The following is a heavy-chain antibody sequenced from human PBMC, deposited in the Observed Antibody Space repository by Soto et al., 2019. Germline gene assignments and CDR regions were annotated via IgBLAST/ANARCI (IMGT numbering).Heavy chain of an antibody. CDR1: GGSIITGDHY. J-gene: IGHJ4*02. V-gene: IGHV4-31*03. D-gene: IGHD3-22*01. CDR3: ATYYDSSGPTFDF. Sequence: TSETLSLTCTVSGGSIITGDHYWSWVRQPPGKGLEWIGYIYYSGTTYENPSLRSRLTMSVDTSKHQFSLRLSSVTAADTAVYYCATYYDSSGPTFDFWGQGTPVTVSS. CDR2: IYYSGTT.